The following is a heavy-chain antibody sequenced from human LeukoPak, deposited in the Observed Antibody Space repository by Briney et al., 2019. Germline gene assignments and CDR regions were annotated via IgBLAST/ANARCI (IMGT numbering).Heavy chain of an antibody. CDR1: GFTVSSNY. CDR2: IYSGGST. J-gene: IGHJ5*02. CDR3: ARVKPSGYYSP. V-gene: IGHV3-53*04. D-gene: IGHD3-22*01. Sequence: PGGSLRLSCAASGFTVSSNYMSWVRRAPGKGLEWVSVIYSGGSTCYADSVKGRFTISRHNSKNTLYLQMNSLRAEDTAVYYCARVKPSGYYSPWGQGTLVTVSS.